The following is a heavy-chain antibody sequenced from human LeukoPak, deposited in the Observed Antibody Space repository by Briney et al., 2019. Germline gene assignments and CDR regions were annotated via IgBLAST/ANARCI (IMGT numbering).Heavy chain of an antibody. D-gene: IGHD2-2*01. Sequence: GGSLRLSCAASGFTFSSYSMNWVRQAPGKGLEWVSYISSSSSTIYYADSVKGRFTISRDNAKNSLYLQMNSLRAEDTAVYYCARVVPAATFDYWGQGTLVTVSS. CDR1: GFTFSSYS. CDR3: ARVVPAATFDY. J-gene: IGHJ4*02. V-gene: IGHV3-48*01. CDR2: ISSSSSTI.